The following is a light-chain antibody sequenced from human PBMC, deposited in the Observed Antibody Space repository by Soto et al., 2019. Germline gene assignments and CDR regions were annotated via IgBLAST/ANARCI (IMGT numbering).Light chain of an antibody. CDR1: QSVSSSF. Sequence: EVVLMQSPGTLSLSPGERATLSCRASQSVSSSFLAWYQQKPGQAPRLLMYGASSRATGIPDRFSGSGSGTDFTLTINRLEPGDFAVYYCQQYGTSPITFGQGTKLEIK. J-gene: IGKJ2*01. CDR2: GAS. CDR3: QQYGTSPIT. V-gene: IGKV3-20*01.